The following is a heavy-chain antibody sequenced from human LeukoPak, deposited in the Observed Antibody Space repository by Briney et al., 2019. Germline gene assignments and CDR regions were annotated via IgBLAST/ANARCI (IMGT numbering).Heavy chain of an antibody. Sequence: ASVKVSCKASGYTFTSYGISWVRQAPGQGLEWMGWISAYNGNTNYAQKLQGRVTMTTDTSTSTAYMELRSLRFDDTAVYYCARGIRGYSGYDNYFDYWGQGTLVTVSS. CDR2: ISAYNGNT. CDR1: GYTFTSYG. J-gene: IGHJ4*02. V-gene: IGHV1-18*01. D-gene: IGHD5-12*01. CDR3: ARGIRGYSGYDNYFDY.